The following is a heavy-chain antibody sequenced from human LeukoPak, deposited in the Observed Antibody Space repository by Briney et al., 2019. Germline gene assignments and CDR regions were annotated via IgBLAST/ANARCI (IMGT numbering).Heavy chain of an antibody. Sequence: PSETLSLTCTVSGGSISSGSYYWRWLRQPAGKGLEWIGRIHTSGSTNYNPSLKSRVTISVDTSENQFSLKLNSVTAADTAVYYCASQSRHYDILTGYYNAVNFDYWGQGTLVTVSP. CDR1: GGSISSGSYY. CDR2: IHTSGST. D-gene: IGHD3-9*01. V-gene: IGHV4-61*02. CDR3: ASQSRHYDILTGYYNAVNFDY. J-gene: IGHJ4*02.